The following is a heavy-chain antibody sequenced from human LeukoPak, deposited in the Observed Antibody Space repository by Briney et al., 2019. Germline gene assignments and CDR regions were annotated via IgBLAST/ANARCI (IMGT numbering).Heavy chain of an antibody. CDR2: IYHSGST. D-gene: IGHD5-12*01. Sequence: PSETLSLTCAVSGYYISSGYYWGWIRQPPGKGLEWIGSIYHSGSTYYNPSLKSRVTVSVDTSKNQFSLKLSSVTAADTAVDYCARADSGYDFHYWGQGTLVTVSS. V-gene: IGHV4-38-2*01. J-gene: IGHJ4*02. CDR3: ARADSGYDFHY. CDR1: GYYISSGYY.